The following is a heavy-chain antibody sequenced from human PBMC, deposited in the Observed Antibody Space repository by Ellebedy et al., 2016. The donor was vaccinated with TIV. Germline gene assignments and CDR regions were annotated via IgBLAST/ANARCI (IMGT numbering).Heavy chain of an antibody. CDR2: IDPSDSYT. V-gene: IGHV5-10-1*01. CDR3: ARHMNTAMTNDH. D-gene: IGHD5-18*01. J-gene: IGHJ4*02. CDR1: GYSFTTYW. Sequence: GESLKISCKGSGYSFTTYWITWVRQMPGKGLEWMGRIDPSDSYTKYSPSFQGHVTISVDKSISTAYLQWSSLKASDTAMYYCARHMNTAMTNDHWGQGTLVTVSS.